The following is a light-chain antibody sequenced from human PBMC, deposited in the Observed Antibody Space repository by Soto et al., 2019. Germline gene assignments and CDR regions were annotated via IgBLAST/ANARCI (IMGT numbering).Light chain of an antibody. Sequence: DIQMTQSPSTLAASVGDRVTITCRASQSISSWLAWYQQKPGKAPKLLIYKASSLESGVPSRFSGTGSGTEYTLTISSLQPEDFATYYCQQYNSYCPITFGQGTRLEIK. CDR2: KAS. CDR1: QSISSW. V-gene: IGKV1-5*03. J-gene: IGKJ5*01. CDR3: QQYNSYCPIT.